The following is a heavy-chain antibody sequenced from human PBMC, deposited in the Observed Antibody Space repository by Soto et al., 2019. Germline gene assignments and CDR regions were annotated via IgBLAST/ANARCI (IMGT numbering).Heavy chain of an antibody. V-gene: IGHV4-59*01. CDR2: IYYSGST. D-gene: IGHD5-18*01. CDR3: ARDKADTASGWFDP. Sequence: QVQLQESGPGLVKPSETLSLTCTVSGGSISSYYWSWIRQPPGKGLEWIGYIYYSGSTNYNPSLKSLVTISVDTSKNQCSLKLSSVTAADTAVYYCARDKADTASGWFDPWGQGTLVTVSS. CDR1: GGSISSYY. J-gene: IGHJ5*02.